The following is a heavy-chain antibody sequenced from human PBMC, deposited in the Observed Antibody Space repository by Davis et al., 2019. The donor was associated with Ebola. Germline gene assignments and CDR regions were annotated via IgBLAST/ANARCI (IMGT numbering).Heavy chain of an antibody. CDR2: IYYSGST. CDR3: ARHGGGGKRFDY. Sequence: PSETLSLTCTVSGGSISSYYWSWIRQPPGKGLEWIGYIYYSGSTNYNPSLKSRVTISVDTSKNQFSLKLSSVTAADTAVYYCARHGGGGKRFDYWGQGTLVTVSS. CDR1: GGSISSYY. J-gene: IGHJ4*02. V-gene: IGHV4-59*08. D-gene: IGHD4-23*01.